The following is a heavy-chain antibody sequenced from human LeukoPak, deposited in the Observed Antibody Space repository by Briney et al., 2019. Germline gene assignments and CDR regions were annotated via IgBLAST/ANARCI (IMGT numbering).Heavy chain of an antibody. CDR1: GGSITSSSYY. CDR2: VYYSGNT. J-gene: IGHJ4*02. V-gene: IGHV4-39*07. Sequence: SETLSLTCTVSGGSITSSSYYWGWIRQPPGKGLEWIGSVYYSGNTYYNSSLKSRVTISVDMSKNHFSLRLSSVTAADTAMYYCARGTLYSGWSYYFDYWGQGSQVTVSS. D-gene: IGHD6-19*01. CDR3: ARGTLYSGWSYYFDY.